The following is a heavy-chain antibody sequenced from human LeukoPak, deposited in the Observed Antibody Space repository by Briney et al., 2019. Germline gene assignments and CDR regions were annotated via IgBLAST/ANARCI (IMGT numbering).Heavy chain of an antibody. CDR3: ARAEGLRDSSGYYYEYRGFEI. CDR1: GFTFSSSG. J-gene: IGHJ3*02. CDR2: IRYDGSNK. Sequence: PGGSLRLSCAASGFTFSSSGMHWVRQAPGKGLEWVASIRYDGSNKYYADSVKGRFSISRDNSKNTLYLQMNSLRAEDTAVYYCARAEGLRDSSGYYYEYRGFEIWGQGTMVTVSS. D-gene: IGHD3-22*01. V-gene: IGHV3-30*02.